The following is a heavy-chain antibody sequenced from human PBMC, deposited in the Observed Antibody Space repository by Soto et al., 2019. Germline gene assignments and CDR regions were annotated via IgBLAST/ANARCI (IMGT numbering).Heavy chain of an antibody. D-gene: IGHD2-2*01. J-gene: IGHJ5*02. CDR2: MNPNSGNT. CDR3: ARGPKYCSSTSCLSGSSWFDP. CDR1: GYTFSSYD. V-gene: IGHV1-8*01. Sequence: QVQLVQSGAEVKKPGASVKVSCKASGYTFSSYDINWVRQATGQGLEWMGWMNPNSGNTGYAQKFQGRVTMTRNTSISTAYMGLSSLRDEDTAVYYCARGPKYCSSTSCLSGSSWFDPWGQETLVTVSS.